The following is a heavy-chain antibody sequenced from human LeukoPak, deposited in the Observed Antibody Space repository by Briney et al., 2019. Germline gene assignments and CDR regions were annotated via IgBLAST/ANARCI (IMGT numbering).Heavy chain of an antibody. V-gene: IGHV3-23*01. CDR2: ISGSGGST. CDR3: AKFPYSSSWYGAFDI. CDR1: GFTFSSYG. J-gene: IGHJ3*02. D-gene: IGHD6-13*01. Sequence: GGSLRLSCAASGFTFSSYGMSWVRQAPGEGLEWVSAISGSGGSTYYADSVRGRFTISRDNSKNTLYLQMNSLRAEDTAVYYCAKFPYSSSWYGAFDIWGQGTMVTVSS.